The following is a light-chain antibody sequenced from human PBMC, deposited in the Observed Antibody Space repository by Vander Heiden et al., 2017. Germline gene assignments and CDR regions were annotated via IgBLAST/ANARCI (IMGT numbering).Light chain of an antibody. J-gene: IGKJ2*01. CDR3: LQHNIYPYA. CDR1: QDIRND. V-gene: IGKV1-17*01. Sequence: DIQMTQSPSSLSASVGDRVTITCRASQDIRNDLIWYQQKPGKAPKRLIYTTSSLQDGVPSRCSGSGSGTEFTLTISGLQPEDFATYYCLQHNIYPYAFGQGTKLDIK. CDR2: TTS.